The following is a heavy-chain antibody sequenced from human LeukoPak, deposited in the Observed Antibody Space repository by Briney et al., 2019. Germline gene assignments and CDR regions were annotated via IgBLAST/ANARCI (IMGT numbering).Heavy chain of an antibody. CDR1: GGSISSGSYY. V-gene: IGHV4-61*02. Sequence: PSETLSLTCTVSGGSISSGSYYWSWIRQPAGKGLEWFGRIYTSGSTNYNPSLKSRVTISVDTSKNQFSLKLSSVTAADTAVYYCARDLIVVVPAAHDYYYYYYMDVWGKGTTVTVSS. D-gene: IGHD2-2*01. CDR2: IYTSGST. J-gene: IGHJ6*03. CDR3: ARDLIVVVPAAHDYYYYYYMDV.